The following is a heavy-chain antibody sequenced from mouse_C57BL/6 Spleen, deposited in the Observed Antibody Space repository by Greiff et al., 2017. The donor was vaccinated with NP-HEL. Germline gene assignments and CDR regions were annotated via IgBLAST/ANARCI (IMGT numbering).Heavy chain of an antibody. Sequence: VQLQQSGAELVRPGTSVKMSCKASGYTFTNYWIGWAKQRPGHGLEWIGDIYPGGGYTNYNEKFKGKATLTADKSSSTAYMQFSSLTSEDSAIYYCARLGENYFDYWGQGTTLTVSS. J-gene: IGHJ2*01. CDR3: ARLGENYFDY. CDR1: GYTFTNYW. V-gene: IGHV1-63*01. CDR2: IYPGGGYT.